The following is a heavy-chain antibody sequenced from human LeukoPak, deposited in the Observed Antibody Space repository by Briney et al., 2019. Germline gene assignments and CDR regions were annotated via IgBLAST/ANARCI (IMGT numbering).Heavy chain of an antibody. CDR2: IWYDGSNK. Sequence: GGSLRLSCGASGFIFGNYAMSWVRQAPGKGLEWVAVIWYDGSNKYYADSVKGRFTISRDNSKNTLYLQMNSLRAEDTAVYYCARDAAASFDYWGQGTLVTVSS. J-gene: IGHJ4*02. V-gene: IGHV3-33*08. CDR1: GFIFGNYA. D-gene: IGHD2-2*01. CDR3: ARDAAASFDY.